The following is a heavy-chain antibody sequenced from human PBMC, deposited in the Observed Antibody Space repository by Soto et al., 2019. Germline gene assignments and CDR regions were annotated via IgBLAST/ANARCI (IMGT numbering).Heavy chain of an antibody. D-gene: IGHD3-22*01. CDR1: GYSFTSYW. CDR3: ARPNHNLYYYDSSGYPGLDAFDI. J-gene: IGHJ3*02. CDR2: IYPGDSDT. V-gene: IGHV5-51*01. Sequence: PGESLKIYCKGSGYSFTSYWIGWVRQMPGKGLEWMGIIYPGDSDTRYSPSFQGQVTISADKSISTAYLQWSSLKASDTAMYYCARPNHNLYYYDSSGYPGLDAFDIWGQGTMVTVSS.